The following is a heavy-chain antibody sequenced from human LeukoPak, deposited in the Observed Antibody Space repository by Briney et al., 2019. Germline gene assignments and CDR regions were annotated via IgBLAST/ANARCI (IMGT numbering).Heavy chain of an antibody. CDR1: GFTVSSNF. V-gene: IGHV3-66*01. D-gene: IGHD1-26*01. CDR3: AREDAGGTYSFDY. Sequence: GGSLRLSCAVSGFTVSSNFMSWVRQAPGKGPEWVSVIYTSGITYYADSVRGRFTISRDNSKNTPYLQMDSLTADDTAVYYCAREDAGGTYSFDYWGQGTLVTVSS. CDR2: IYTSGIT. J-gene: IGHJ4*02.